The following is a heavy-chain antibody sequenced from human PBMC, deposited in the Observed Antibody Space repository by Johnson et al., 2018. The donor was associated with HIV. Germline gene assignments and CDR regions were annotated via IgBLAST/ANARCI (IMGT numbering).Heavy chain of an antibody. CDR2: IRYDGSNK. CDR1: GFTVSSNY. J-gene: IGHJ3*02. CDR3: ARANFNYYDSSGPDGHDAFDI. V-gene: IGHV3-30*02. Sequence: QVQLVESGGGLVQPGGSLRLSCAASGFTVSSNYMSWVRQAPGKGLEWVAFIRYDGSNKYYADSVKGRFTISRDNSKTTLNLQMSSLRAGDTAVYYCARANFNYYDSSGPDGHDAFDIWGQGTMVTVSS. D-gene: IGHD3-22*01.